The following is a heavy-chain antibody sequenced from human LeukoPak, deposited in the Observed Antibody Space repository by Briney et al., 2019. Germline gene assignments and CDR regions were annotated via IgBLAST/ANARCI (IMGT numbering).Heavy chain of an antibody. Sequence: SVKVSCKASGGTFSSYAISWVRQAPGQGLEWMGGIIPIFGTANYAQKFQGRVTITADKSTSTAYMELSSLRSEDTAVYYCARTNQYSSSWYSYWGQGTLVTVSS. D-gene: IGHD6-13*01. J-gene: IGHJ4*02. V-gene: IGHV1-69*06. CDR1: GGTFSSYA. CDR3: ARTNQYSSSWYSY. CDR2: IIPIFGTA.